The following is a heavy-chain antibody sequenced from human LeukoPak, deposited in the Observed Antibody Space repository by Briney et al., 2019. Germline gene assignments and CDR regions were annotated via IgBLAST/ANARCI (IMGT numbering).Heavy chain of an antibody. CDR1: GGSFSGYY. V-gene: IGHV4-34*01. Sequence: SETLSLTCAVYGGSFSGYYWSWIRQPPGKGLEWIGEINHSGSTNYNPSLKSRVTISVDTSRNQFSLKLSSVTAADTAVYYCARHNIAVAHNEFDYWGQGTLVTVSS. D-gene: IGHD6-19*01. J-gene: IGHJ4*02. CDR2: INHSGST. CDR3: ARHNIAVAHNEFDY.